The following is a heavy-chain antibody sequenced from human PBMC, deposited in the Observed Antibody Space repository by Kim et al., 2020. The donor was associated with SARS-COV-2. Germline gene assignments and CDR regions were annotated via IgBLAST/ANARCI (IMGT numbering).Heavy chain of an antibody. Sequence: SYSDSVKGRFTISRDSSKNVVDLQMTSLRADDTAVYYCAKTIVEARFFDYWGQGTLVTVSS. J-gene: IGHJ4*02. D-gene: IGHD6-6*01. CDR3: AKTIVEARFFDY. V-gene: IGHV3-53*01.